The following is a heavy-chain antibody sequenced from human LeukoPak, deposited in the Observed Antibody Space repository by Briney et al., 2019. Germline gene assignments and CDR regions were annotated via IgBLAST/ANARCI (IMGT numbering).Heavy chain of an antibody. CDR2: FDPEDGET. CDR3: ATCNPYYYGSRNLKELDY. D-gene: IGHD3-10*01. CDR1: GYTLTELS. Sequence: ASVKVSCKVSGYTLTELSMHWVRQAPGKGLEWMGGFDPEDGETIYAQKFQGRVAMTEDTSTDTAYMELSSLRSEDTAVYYCATCNPYYYGSRNLKELDYWGQGTLVTVSS. V-gene: IGHV1-24*01. J-gene: IGHJ4*02.